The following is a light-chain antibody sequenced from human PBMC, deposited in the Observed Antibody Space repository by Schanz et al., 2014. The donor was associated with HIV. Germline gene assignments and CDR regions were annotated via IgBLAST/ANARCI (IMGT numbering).Light chain of an antibody. CDR1: SSDGGGYNY. Sequence: QSALAQPASVSGSPGQSITISCTGTSSDGGGYNYLSWYQRHPGKAPKLMIYDVSNRPSGVPDRFSGSKSGNTASLTVSGLQAEDEADYYCSSFAGSNIPWVFGGGTKVTVL. J-gene: IGLJ3*02. CDR2: DVS. V-gene: IGLV2-14*03. CDR3: SSFAGSNIPWV.